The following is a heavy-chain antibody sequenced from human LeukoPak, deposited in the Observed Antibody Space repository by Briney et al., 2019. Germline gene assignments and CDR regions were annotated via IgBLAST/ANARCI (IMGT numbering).Heavy chain of an antibody. CDR3: ARGLPPVMKYYFDY. J-gene: IGHJ4*02. CDR2: MWYDGSNE. CDR1: GFTFNSYG. D-gene: IGHD4-11*01. V-gene: IGHV3-33*01. Sequence: PGGSLRLSCAASGFTFNSYGMHWVRQAPGKGLEWVAVMWYDGSNEYYADSVKGRFTISRDDSKNTLYLQMNSLRAEDTAMYYCARGLPPVMKYYFDYWGQGTLVTVSS.